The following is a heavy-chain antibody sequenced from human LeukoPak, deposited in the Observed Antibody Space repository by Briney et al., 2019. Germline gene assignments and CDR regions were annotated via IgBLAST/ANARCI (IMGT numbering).Heavy chain of an antibody. Sequence: GGSLRLSCAASEFTFSSYWMHWVRQAPGKGLVWVSRISGDGRSTSYADSVKGRFTISRDNAKNTMYLQMNSLRAEDTAVYYCAKDCHDSSGYFPDAFDIWGQGTMVTVSS. D-gene: IGHD3-22*01. J-gene: IGHJ3*02. V-gene: IGHV3-74*01. CDR2: ISGDGRST. CDR3: AKDCHDSSGYFPDAFDI. CDR1: EFTFSSYW.